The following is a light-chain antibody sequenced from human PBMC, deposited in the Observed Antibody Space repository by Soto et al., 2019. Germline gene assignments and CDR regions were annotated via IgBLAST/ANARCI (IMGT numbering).Light chain of an antibody. CDR3: QQDLNLPIT. J-gene: IGKJ5*01. V-gene: IGKV3D-7*01. CDR2: GAS. CDR1: QSVGSNY. Sequence: EIVMTQSPATLSLSPGERATLSCRASQSVGSNYLSWYQQKPGQASRLLIYGASTRATGIPARFIGSGSGTDFTLTISSLQPEDFAVYYCQQDLNLPITFGQGTRLEIK.